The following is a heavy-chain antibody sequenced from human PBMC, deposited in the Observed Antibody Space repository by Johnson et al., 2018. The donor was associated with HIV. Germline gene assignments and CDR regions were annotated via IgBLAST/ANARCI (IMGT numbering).Heavy chain of an antibody. V-gene: IGHV3-66*02. J-gene: IGHJ3*01. CDR1: GFTVSSNY. CDR2: VYSGGST. D-gene: IGHD4-23*01. CDR3: ARDPGNGGRPFDAFDV. Sequence: EVQLVESGGGLVQPGGSLRLSCAASGFTVSSNYMSWVRQAPGKGLESVSVVYSGGSTYYADSVKGRFTLSRDNSKNTVFLQMDSLRGEDTAVYYCARDPGNGGRPFDAFDVWGQGTMVTVSS.